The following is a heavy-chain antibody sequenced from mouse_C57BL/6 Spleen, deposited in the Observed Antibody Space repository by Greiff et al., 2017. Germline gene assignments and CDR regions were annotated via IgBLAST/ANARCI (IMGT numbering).Heavy chain of an antibody. CDR1: GYTFTEYT. D-gene: IGHD3-3*01. CDR3: ARHEDREGPFYAMDY. V-gene: IGHV1-62-2*01. J-gene: IGHJ4*01. CDR2: FYPGSGCI. Sequence: VQLQQSGAELVKPGASVKLSCKASGYTFTEYTIHWVKQRSGQGLEWIGWFYPGSGCIKHQEKFKDKATLTADKSSSTVYMDLSRLTSEDSAVYFCARHEDREGPFYAMDYWGQGTSVTVSS.